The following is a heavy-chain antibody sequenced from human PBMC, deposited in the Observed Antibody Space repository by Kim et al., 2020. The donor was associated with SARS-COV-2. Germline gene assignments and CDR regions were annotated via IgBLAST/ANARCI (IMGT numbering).Heavy chain of an antibody. V-gene: IGHV3-30*03. J-gene: IGHJ4*02. CDR3: ASAVGATEGVYFDY. Sequence: LSLTCAASGFTFSSYGMHWVRQAPGKGLEWVAVISYDGSNKYYADSVKGRFTISRDNSKNTLYLQMNSLRAEDTAVYYCASAVGATEGVYFDYWGQGTLVTVSS. D-gene: IGHD1-26*01. CDR1: GFTFSSYG. CDR2: ISYDGSNK.